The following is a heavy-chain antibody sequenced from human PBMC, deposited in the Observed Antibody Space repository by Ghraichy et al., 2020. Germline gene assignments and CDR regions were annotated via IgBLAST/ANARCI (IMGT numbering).Heavy chain of an antibody. Sequence: GESLNISCAASGFTFSSYSMNWVRQAPGKGLEWVSYISSSSSTIYYADSVKGRFTISRDNAKNSLYLQMNSLRDEDTAVYYCARDYYDSSGYYYPAAFDIWGQGKMVTVSS. CDR2: ISSSSSTI. CDR1: GFTFSSYS. D-gene: IGHD3-22*01. V-gene: IGHV3-48*02. J-gene: IGHJ3*02. CDR3: ARDYYDSSGYYYPAAFDI.